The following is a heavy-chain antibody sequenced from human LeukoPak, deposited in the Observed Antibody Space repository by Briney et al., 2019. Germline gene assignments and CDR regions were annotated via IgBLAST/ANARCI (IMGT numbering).Heavy chain of an antibody. V-gene: IGHV1-24*01. J-gene: IGHJ6*02. Sequence: ASMKVSCKVSGYTLTELSMHWVRQAPGKGLEWMGGFDPEDGETIYAQKFQGRVTMTEDTSIDIAYMELSSLRSEDTAVYYCATYCSGGSCYYEAGYYYGMDVWGQGTTVTVSS. CDR3: ATYCSGGSCYYEAGYYYGMDV. CDR1: GYTLTELS. CDR2: FDPEDGET. D-gene: IGHD2-15*01.